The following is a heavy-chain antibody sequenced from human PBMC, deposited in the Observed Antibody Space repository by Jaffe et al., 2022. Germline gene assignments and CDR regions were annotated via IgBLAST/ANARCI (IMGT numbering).Heavy chain of an antibody. CDR3: ARMPGYKNAWFEPFDQ. V-gene: IGHV4-59*01. CDR1: GDSMSDYH. CDR2: IYYTGST. Sequence: QVRLQESGPGLVKPSATLSLTCNVSGDSMSDYHWSWIRQSPGKGLEWIGNIYYTGSTNYNPSLFSRVTISLDMSKSQFSLDLKSLTAADAALYYCARMPGYKNAWFEPFDQWGQGIQVTVSS. D-gene: IGHD3-10*01. J-gene: IGHJ4*02.